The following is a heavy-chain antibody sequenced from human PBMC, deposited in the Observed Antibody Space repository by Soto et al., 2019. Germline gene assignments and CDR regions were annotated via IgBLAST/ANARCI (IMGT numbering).Heavy chain of an antibody. D-gene: IGHD2-21*02. V-gene: IGHV3-23*01. CDR1: GFTFSRNA. CDR2: IWGSGDGT. Sequence: EVQLLESGGGLVHPGGSLRLSCVASGFTFSRNAMTWVRQAPGKGLEWVSGIWGSGDGTYYADSVKGRFTISRDNSRNTVYLQMYSLTVEHTAVYYCAKTGPYCGGDCSRYFSGMDVWGQGTTVTVSS. J-gene: IGHJ6*02. CDR3: AKTGPYCGGDCSRYFSGMDV.